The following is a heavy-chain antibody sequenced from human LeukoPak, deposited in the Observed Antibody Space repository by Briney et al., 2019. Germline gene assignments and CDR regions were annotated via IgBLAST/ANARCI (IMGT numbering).Heavy chain of an antibody. CDR1: GGSFSGYY. CDR3: ARDEMATIGRALDY. CDR2: INHSGST. J-gene: IGHJ4*02. D-gene: IGHD5-24*01. Sequence: KPSETLSLTCAVYGGSFSGYYWSWIRQPPGKGLEWIGEINHSGSTNYNPSLKSRVTISVDTSKNQFSRKLSSVTAADTAVYYCARDEMATIGRALDYWGQGTLVTVSS. V-gene: IGHV4-34*01.